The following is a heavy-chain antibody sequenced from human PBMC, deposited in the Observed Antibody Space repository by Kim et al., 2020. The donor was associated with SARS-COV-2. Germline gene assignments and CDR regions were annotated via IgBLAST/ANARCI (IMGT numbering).Heavy chain of an antibody. CDR2: ISNDGTSK. Sequence: GGSLRLSCVASGFSFSNYGMHWIRQAPGKGLEWVSIISNDGTSKKYADSVNGRFTISRDNSKRTVFLQMNSLRFDDTAVYFCAKDKGMATIVYGADAWGRGTKAAVSS. V-gene: IGHV3-30*18. CDR3: AKDKGMATIVYGADA. CDR1: GFSFSNYG. J-gene: IGHJ6*02. D-gene: IGHD3-10*01.